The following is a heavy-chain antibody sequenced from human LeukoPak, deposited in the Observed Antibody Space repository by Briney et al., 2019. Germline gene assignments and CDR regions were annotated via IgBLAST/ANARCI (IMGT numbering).Heavy chain of an antibody. CDR2: INSDGSST. Sequence: QPGGSLRLSCAASGFTFSSYWMHRVRQAPGKGLVWVSRINSDGSSTSYADSVKGRFTISRDNAKNTLYLQMNSLRAEDTAVYYCARSYGDYPYYYYGMDVWGQGTTVTVSS. CDR3: ARSYGDYPYYYYGMDV. V-gene: IGHV3-74*01. D-gene: IGHD4-17*01. CDR1: GFTFSSYW. J-gene: IGHJ6*02.